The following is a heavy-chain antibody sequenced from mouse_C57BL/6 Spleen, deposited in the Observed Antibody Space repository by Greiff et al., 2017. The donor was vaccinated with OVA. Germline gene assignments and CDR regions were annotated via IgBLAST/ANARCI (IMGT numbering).Heavy chain of an antibody. CDR2: INPSTGGT. D-gene: IGHD1-1*01. Sequence: EVQLVESGPELVKPGASVKISCKASGYSFTGYYMNWVKQSPEKSLEWIGEINPSTGGTTYNQKFKAKATLTVDKSSSTAYMQLKSLTSEDSAVYYCARSTTVVANYFDYWGQGTTLTVSS. CDR3: ARSTTVVANYFDY. V-gene: IGHV1-42*01. J-gene: IGHJ2*01. CDR1: GYSFTGYY.